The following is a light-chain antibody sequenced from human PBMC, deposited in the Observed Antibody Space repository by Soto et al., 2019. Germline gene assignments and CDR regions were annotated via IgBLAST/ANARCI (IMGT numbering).Light chain of an antibody. J-gene: IGKJ1*01. V-gene: IGKV1-39*01. CDR3: QESYSTPRWT. CDR2: AAS. Sequence: DMQITQAPSTLPASSGDRFTITFRASQGISSWLAWYQQKPGKAPKLLIYAASSLQSGVPSRFSGSGSGTDFTLTISSLQPEDFATYYCQESYSTPRWTFGQGTKVDTK. CDR1: QGISSW.